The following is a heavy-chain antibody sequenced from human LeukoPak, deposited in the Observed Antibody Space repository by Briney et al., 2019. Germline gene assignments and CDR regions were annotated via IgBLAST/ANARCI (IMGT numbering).Heavy chain of an antibody. D-gene: IGHD4-17*01. CDR3: ARADDYGDFYFDY. CDR2: IHYTGST. V-gene: IGHV4-59*01. J-gene: IGHJ4*02. CDR1: GGSISSYY. Sequence: PSETLSLTCTVSGGSISSYYWSWIRQSPGKGLECIGYIHYTGSTNYNPSLKSRVTISVDTSKNQFSLKLSSVTAADTAVYYCARADDYGDFYFDYWGQGTLVTVSS.